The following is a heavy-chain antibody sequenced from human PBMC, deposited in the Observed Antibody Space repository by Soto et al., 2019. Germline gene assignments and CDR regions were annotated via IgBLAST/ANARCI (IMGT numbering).Heavy chain of an antibody. CDR3: SREGAVRPFSY. V-gene: IGHV3-21*01. J-gene: IGHJ4*02. Sequence: PGGSLRLSCVASGFTFSNYYMNWVRQAPGKGLEWVSHISGTGVYIHYADAVNGRFIITRDNAKSSVYLQMISLRAEDTAVYYCSREGAVRPFSYWGQGALVTVSS. CDR1: GFTFSNYY. CDR2: ISGTGVYI.